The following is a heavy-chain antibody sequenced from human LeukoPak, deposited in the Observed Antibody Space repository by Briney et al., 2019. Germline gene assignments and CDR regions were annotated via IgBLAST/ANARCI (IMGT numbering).Heavy chain of an antibody. J-gene: IGHJ5*02. Sequence: GGSLRLSCAASGFTFSSSAMSWVRQAPGKGLEWVSSISGSGSGGSTYYADSVKGRFTISRDNSKNTLYLQMNSLRAEDTAVYYCASSFTVLNWFDPWGQGTLVTVSS. CDR2: ISGSGSGGST. D-gene: IGHD4-17*01. CDR3: ASSFTVLNWFDP. CDR1: GFTFSSSA. V-gene: IGHV3-23*01.